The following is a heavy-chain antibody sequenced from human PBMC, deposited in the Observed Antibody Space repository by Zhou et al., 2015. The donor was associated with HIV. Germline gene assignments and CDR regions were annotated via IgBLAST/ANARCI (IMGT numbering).Heavy chain of an antibody. J-gene: IGHJ2*01. V-gene: IGHV1-69*18. D-gene: IGHD2-21*02. Sequence: QSQVVQSGAEVKQPGSSVKLSCRSSGDPFSSYAVTWVRQAPGQGPEFMGRIVPLTRSTLYSEKFRDRIKITADLSTTSVFLEVTGLTSSDTAVLFCAKERGRHYDRVTGNQNGRYFEVWGRGTSVTVSS. CDR3: AKERGRHYDRVTGNQNGRYFEV. CDR2: IVPLTRST. CDR1: GDPFSSYA.